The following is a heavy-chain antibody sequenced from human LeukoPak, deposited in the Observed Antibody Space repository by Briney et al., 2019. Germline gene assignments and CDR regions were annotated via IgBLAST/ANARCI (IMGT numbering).Heavy chain of an antibody. J-gene: IGHJ4*02. CDR3: ARDFYDTSGYYYDY. CDR2: ISGSSSSYI. Sequence: GGSLRLSCAASGFTFSRYSMNWVRQAPGRGLEWVSSISGSSSSYIYYADSLKGRFTISRDNAKNSLYLQMNSLRAEDTAEYYCARDFYDTSGYYYDYWGQGTLVTVSS. CDR1: GFTFSRYS. D-gene: IGHD3-22*01. V-gene: IGHV3-21*01.